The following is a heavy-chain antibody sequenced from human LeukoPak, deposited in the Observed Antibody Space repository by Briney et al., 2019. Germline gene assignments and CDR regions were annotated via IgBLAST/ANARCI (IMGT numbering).Heavy chain of an antibody. CDR2: ISGSGGST. Sequence: GGSLRLSCAASGFTFSSYAMPWVRQAPGKGLEWVSAISGSGGSTYYADSVKGRFTISRDNSKNTLYLQMNSLRAEDTAVYYCAKDRFKDDSSGYYYVKDYWGQGTLVTVSS. V-gene: IGHV3-23*01. J-gene: IGHJ4*02. CDR1: GFTFSSYA. CDR3: AKDRFKDDSSGYYYVKDY. D-gene: IGHD3-22*01.